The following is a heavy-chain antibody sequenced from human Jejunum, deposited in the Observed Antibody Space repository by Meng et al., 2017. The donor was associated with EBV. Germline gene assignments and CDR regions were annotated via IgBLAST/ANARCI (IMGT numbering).Heavy chain of an antibody. CDR2: IYYSGST. J-gene: IGHJ4*02. Sequence: QVRWQGSGPGRVRPSGTLSPTCAVSGDSIDSRNWWSWVRQSPERGLEWIGEIYYSGSTNYNPSLKSRVTILVDRSENHFSLHLSSVTAADTAVYYCVRGGDYCLVYWGQGTLVTVSS. V-gene: IGHV4-4*02. CDR3: VRGGDYCLVY. D-gene: IGHD2-21*02. CDR1: GDSIDSRNW.